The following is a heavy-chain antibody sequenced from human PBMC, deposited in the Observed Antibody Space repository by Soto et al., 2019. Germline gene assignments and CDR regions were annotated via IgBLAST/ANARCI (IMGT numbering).Heavy chain of an antibody. CDR3: ERRARIQLSQGAFDI. J-gene: IGHJ3*02. D-gene: IGHD5-18*01. V-gene: IGHV5-51*04. CDR1: GYSFTSYW. Sequence: ESLKLSWKGSGYSFTSYWISWVRQMPGKGLEWMGIIYPGDFDTRYSPSFQGKVTISADKPISTAYLQWSRLKASDTAMYYCERRARIQLSQGAFDIWGQGTMVTGSS. CDR2: IYPGDFDT.